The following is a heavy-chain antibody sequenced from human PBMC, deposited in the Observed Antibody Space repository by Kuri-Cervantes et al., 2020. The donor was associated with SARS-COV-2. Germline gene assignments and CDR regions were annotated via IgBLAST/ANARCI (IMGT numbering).Heavy chain of an antibody. CDR2: IRYDGSNN. Sequence: GESLKISCAASGFTFSSYGMHWARRAPGKGLEWVAFIRYDGSNNYYADSVKGRFTISRDDSKNMAYLQMNSLKTEDTAVYYCTTLIDYWGQGALVTVSS. CDR3: TTLIDY. CDR1: GFTFSSYG. J-gene: IGHJ4*02. V-gene: IGHV3-30*02.